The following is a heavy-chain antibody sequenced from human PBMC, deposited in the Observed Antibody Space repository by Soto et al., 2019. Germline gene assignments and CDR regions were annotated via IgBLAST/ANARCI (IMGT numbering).Heavy chain of an antibody. CDR2: INPNSGGT. Sequence: ASVKVSGKASGYTFTGYYMHWVRQAPGQGLEWMGWINPNSGGTNYAQKFQGRVTMTRDTSISTAYMELSRLRSDDTAVYYCARATTNAYCSSTSCYIVHYGMDVWGQGTTVTVSS. CDR1: GYTFTGYY. J-gene: IGHJ6*02. V-gene: IGHV1-2*02. D-gene: IGHD2-2*02. CDR3: ARATTNAYCSSTSCYIVHYGMDV.